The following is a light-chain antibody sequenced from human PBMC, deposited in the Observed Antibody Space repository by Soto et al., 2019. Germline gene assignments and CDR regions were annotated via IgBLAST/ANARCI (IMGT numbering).Light chain of an antibody. CDR2: EDN. CDR1: SGSIASNY. CDR3: QSYDSSCGVV. Sequence: NFMLTQPHSVSESPGKTVTISCTRSSGSIASNYVQWYQQRPGSAPTTVIYEDNQRPSGVPDRFSGSIDSSSNSASLAISGLKTEDEADYYCQSYDSSCGVVFGGGTQLTVL. J-gene: IGLJ2*01. V-gene: IGLV6-57*04.